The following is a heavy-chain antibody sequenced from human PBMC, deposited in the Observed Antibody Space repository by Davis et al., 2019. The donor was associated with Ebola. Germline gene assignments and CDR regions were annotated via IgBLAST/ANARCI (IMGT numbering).Heavy chain of an antibody. CDR2: ISGSGGST. J-gene: IGHJ4*02. CDR3: AKDSGSYHFDY. Sequence: GGSLRLSCTDSVITFSSYAMTWVRQAPGKGLEWVSAISGSGGSTYYADSVKGRFTISRDNSKNTLYLQMNSLRAEDTAVYYCAKDSGSYHFDYWGQGTLVTVSS. V-gene: IGHV3-23*01. CDR1: VITFSSYA. D-gene: IGHD1-26*01.